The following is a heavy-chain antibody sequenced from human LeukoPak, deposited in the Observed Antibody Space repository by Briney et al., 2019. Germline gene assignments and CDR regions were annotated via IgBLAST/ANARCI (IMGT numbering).Heavy chain of an antibody. CDR1: GGPFSGYY. Sequence: PSETLSLTCAVYGGPFSGYYWSWIRQPPGKGLEWIGEINHSGSTNYNPSLKSRVTISVDTSKNQFSLKLSSVTAADTAVYYCARGLYGSGAFDIWGQGTMVTVSS. J-gene: IGHJ3*02. D-gene: IGHD3-10*01. CDR2: INHSGST. V-gene: IGHV4-34*01. CDR3: ARGLYGSGAFDI.